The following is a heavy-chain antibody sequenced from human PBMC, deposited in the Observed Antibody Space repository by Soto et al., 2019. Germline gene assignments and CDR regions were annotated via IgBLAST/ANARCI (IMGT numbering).Heavy chain of an antibody. Sequence: QVQLVESGGGVVQPGRSLRLSCAASGFTFSSYGMHWDRQAPGKGLEWVAVIWYDGSNKYYADSVKGRFTISRDNSKNTLYLQMNSLRAEDTAVYYCARDSSSGWYWFDPWGQGTLVTVSS. CDR2: IWYDGSNK. CDR1: GFTFSSYG. D-gene: IGHD6-19*01. CDR3: ARDSSSGWYWFDP. J-gene: IGHJ5*02. V-gene: IGHV3-33*01.